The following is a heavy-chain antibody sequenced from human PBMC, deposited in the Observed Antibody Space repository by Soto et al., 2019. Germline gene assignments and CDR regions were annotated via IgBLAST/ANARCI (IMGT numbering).Heavy chain of an antibody. Sequence: QVQLQESGPGLVKPSQTLSLTCTVSGGSISSGGYYWSWIRQHPGKGLEWIGYIYYSGSNYYNPSLKSRVTISVDTSKNHFSIKLSYVTAADTAVYYCARSGYSYGPNPLLYWGQGTLVTVSS. D-gene: IGHD5-18*01. CDR3: ARSGYSYGPNPLLY. CDR2: IYYSGSN. CDR1: GGSISSGGYY. J-gene: IGHJ4*02. V-gene: IGHV4-31*03.